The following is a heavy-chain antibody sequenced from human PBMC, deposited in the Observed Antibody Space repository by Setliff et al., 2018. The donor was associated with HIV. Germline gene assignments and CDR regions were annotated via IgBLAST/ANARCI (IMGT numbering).Heavy chain of an antibody. J-gene: IGHJ4*02. CDR2: IYPDDSDT. CDR1: GYRFTTYW. D-gene: IGHD5-12*01. CDR3: ARRDRYSYGTGAFDF. Sequence: GESLKISCKGGGYRFTTYWIGWVRQMPGKGLELMGIIYPDDSDTRYSPSFEAQVTISADKSITTAYLQWSSLQASDTATYFCARRDRYSYGTGAFDFWGQGTLVTVSS. V-gene: IGHV5-51*01.